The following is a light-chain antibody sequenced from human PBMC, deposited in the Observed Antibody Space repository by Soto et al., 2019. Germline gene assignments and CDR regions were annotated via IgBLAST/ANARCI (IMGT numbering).Light chain of an antibody. V-gene: IGKV3-15*01. CDR2: GAS. Sequence: EVVMTQSPATLSVSPGERATLSCRARQSVSSNLAWYQQKPGQPPRLLIYGASTRATGIPARFSGSGSGTEFTLTISSLQSEDFAVYYCQQYNNWTPVTFGQGTKLEIK. CDR3: QQYNNWTPVT. CDR1: QSVSSN. J-gene: IGKJ2*01.